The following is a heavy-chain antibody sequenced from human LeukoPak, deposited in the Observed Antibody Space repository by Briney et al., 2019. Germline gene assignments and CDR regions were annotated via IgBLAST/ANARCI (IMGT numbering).Heavy chain of an antibody. J-gene: IGHJ4*02. CDR3: ASHRSGYLPVDY. CDR1: GGSIRSYY. V-gene: IGHV4-4*09. Sequence: SETLSLTCTVSGGSIRSYYWSWIRQPPGKGLEWIGHIYSSGSTNYNPSLKSRVTIPVDTSKNQFSLKLSSVTAADTAVYYCASHRSGYLPVDYWGQGTLVTVSS. D-gene: IGHD3-22*01. CDR2: IYSSGST.